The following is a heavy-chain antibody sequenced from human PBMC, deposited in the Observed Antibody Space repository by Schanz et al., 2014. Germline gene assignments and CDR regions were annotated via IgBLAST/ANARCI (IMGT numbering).Heavy chain of an antibody. CDR1: GVTFSSYA. J-gene: IGHJ4*02. Sequence: EVQLLESGGGFVQPGGSLRLSCVASGVTFSSYAMSWVRQASGKGLEWVANIKEDGSEKYYVDSVKGRFTISRDNSKDTLYLQMSGLTPEDTAVYYCARARSWPDYWGQGTLATVSS. CDR2: IKEDGSEK. CDR3: ARARSWPDY. D-gene: IGHD6-13*01. V-gene: IGHV3-7*01.